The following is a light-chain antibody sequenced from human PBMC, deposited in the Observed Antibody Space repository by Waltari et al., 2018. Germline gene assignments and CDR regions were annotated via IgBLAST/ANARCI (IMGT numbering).Light chain of an antibody. CDR3: QSYDTRLSASVI. CDR1: SSNIGAGYD. CDR2: ASP. Sequence: QSVLTQPPSVSGAPGQTVTISCIGGSSNIGAGYDVHWYQQLPQTAPILLIYASPNRPSWISDRCSGSKSGTAASLVITGLQIEDEAVYYCQSYDTRLSASVIFGGGTELTVL. V-gene: IGLV1-40*01. J-gene: IGLJ2*01.